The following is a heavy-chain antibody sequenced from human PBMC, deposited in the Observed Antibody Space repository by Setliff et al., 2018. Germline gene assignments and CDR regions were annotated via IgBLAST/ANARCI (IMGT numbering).Heavy chain of an antibody. V-gene: IGHV4-34*01. D-gene: IGHD3-16*01. CDR1: GGSFSGYY. J-gene: IGHJ4*02. Sequence: SETLSLTCAVYGGSFSGYYWSWIRQPPGKGLEWIGEINHSGSTNYNPSLKSRVTISVDTSKNQFSLKLSSVTAADTVVYYCARWGSGWEYFDYWGQGTLVTVSS. CDR2: INHSGST. CDR3: ARWGSGWEYFDY.